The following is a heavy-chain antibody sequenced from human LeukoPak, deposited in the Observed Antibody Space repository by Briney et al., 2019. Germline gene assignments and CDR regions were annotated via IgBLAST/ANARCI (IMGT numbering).Heavy chain of an antibody. D-gene: IGHD2-2*01. J-gene: IGHJ4*02. CDR2: ISGSGGST. CDR3: AKEEGYCSSTGCYVGGAPDY. CDR1: GFTFSSYA. Sequence: GGSLRLSCAASGFTFSSYAMSWVRQAPGKGLEWVSAISGSGGSTYYADSVKGRFTISRDNSKNTLYLQMNSLRAEDTAVYYCAKEEGYCSSTGCYVGGAPDYWGQGTLVTVSS. V-gene: IGHV3-23*01.